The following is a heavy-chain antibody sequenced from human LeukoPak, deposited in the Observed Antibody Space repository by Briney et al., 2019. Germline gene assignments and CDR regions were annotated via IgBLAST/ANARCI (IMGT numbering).Heavy chain of an antibody. CDR2: IYYSGST. V-gene: IGHV4-59*01. CDR3: ARGPVLLLDY. CDR1: GVTISSYY. Sequence: PSETLSLNCTVSGVTISSYYWSWIRQPPGKELEWIGYIYYSGSTNCNPSLKSRVTISVDTSKIQFSLKLSSVTAADTAVYYCARGPVLLLDYWGQGTLVTVSS. D-gene: IGHD3-10*01. J-gene: IGHJ4*02.